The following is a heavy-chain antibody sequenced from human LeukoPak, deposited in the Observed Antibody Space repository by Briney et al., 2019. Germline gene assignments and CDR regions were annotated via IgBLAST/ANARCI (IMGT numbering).Heavy chain of an antibody. D-gene: IGHD5-24*01. J-gene: IGHJ4*02. CDR2: FYVGGAT. CDR3: ARGDGYNFFDY. Sequence: GGSLRLSCAVSGFSVTNNYMSWVRQAPGKRLEWVSVFYVGGATYYADSVKGRFTISRDNSESTLYLQMKSLRAEDTAVYYCARGDGYNFFDYWGQGTLVTVSS. V-gene: IGHV3-53*01. CDR1: GFSVTNNY.